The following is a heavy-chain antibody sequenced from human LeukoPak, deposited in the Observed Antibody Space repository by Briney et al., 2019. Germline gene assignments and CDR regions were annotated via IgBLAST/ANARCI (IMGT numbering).Heavy chain of an antibody. CDR3: AKRVGGTPDY. D-gene: IGHD1-26*01. CDR2: IGGYGGST. Sequence: GGSLTLSCAASGFTFSNYTMTWVRQAPAQALEWVSPIGGYGGSTDYADSVKGRYTISRDNSKNTLYLQMKSLKSVDTAVYYCAKRVGGTPDYWGLGTLVTVSS. V-gene: IGHV3-23*01. J-gene: IGHJ4*02. CDR1: GFTFSNYT.